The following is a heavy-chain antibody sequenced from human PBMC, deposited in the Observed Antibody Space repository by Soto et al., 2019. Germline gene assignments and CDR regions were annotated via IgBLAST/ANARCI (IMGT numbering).Heavy chain of an antibody. V-gene: IGHV1-18*01. CDR3: ARVPGDVDTAMVLYYYGMDV. CDR1: GYTFTSYG. Sequence: QVQLVQSGAEVKKPGASVKVSCKASGYTFTSYGISWVRQAPGQGLEWMGWINAYNGNTNYAQKLQGRVTMTTDTSTSTAYMELRSLRSDDTAVYYCARVPGDVDTAMVLYYYGMDVWGQGTTVTVSS. J-gene: IGHJ6*02. D-gene: IGHD5-18*01. CDR2: INAYNGNT.